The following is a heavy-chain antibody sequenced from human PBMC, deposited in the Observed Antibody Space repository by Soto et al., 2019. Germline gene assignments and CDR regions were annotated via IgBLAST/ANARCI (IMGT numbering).Heavy chain of an antibody. CDR1: GYTFTSYG. Sequence: QVQLVQSGGEVKKPGASVNVSCKAYGYTFTSYGICWVRQAPGQGLEWMGWVSSNNGNTEYAQKIQDRVTMTTDTSTNTAYMELRNLRSDDTAIYYCARDGGFSRGWDFWGQGTLLTVSS. D-gene: IGHD5-18*01. J-gene: IGHJ4*02. CDR3: ARDGGFSRGWDF. V-gene: IGHV1-18*04. CDR2: VSSNNGNT.